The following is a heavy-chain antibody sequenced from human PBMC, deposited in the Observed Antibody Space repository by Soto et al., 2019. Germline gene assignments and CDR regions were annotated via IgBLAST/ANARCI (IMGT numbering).Heavy chain of an antibody. J-gene: IGHJ6*02. CDR2: IYPGDSDT. Sequence: GESLKISCKGSGYSFTSYWIGWVRQMPGKGLEWMGIIYPGDSDTRYSPSSQGQVTISADKSISTAYLQWSSLKASDTAMYYCARNGIAAAGREYYYYGMDVCRQGTTVTVSS. CDR1: GYSFTSYW. CDR3: ARNGIAAAGREYYYYGMDV. D-gene: IGHD6-13*01. V-gene: IGHV5-51*01.